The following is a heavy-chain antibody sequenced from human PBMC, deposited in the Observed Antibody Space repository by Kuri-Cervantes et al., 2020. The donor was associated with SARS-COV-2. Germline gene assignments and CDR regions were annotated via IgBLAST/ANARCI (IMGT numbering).Heavy chain of an antibody. J-gene: IGHJ6*02. D-gene: IGHD6-6*01. CDR3: TRSHYSTSRFFYYSLDV. CDR1: GGSISSGDYY. CDR2: IYSSGNT. V-gene: IGHV4-61*02. Sequence: TLSLTCTVTGGSISSGDYYWSWIRQPSGKSLEWIGRIYSSGNTNYNPSLKSRVTISVDRSKTQFSLRLTSVTAADTAVYYCTRSHYSTSRFFYYSLDVWGQGTTVTVSS.